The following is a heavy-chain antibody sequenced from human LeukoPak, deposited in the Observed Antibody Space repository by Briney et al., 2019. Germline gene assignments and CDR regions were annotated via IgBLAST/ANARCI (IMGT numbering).Heavy chain of an antibody. D-gene: IGHD3-22*01. CDR2: INHSGST. Sequence: SETLSLTCAVYGGSFSGYYWSWIRQPPGKGLEWIGEINHSGSTNYNPSLKSRVTISVDTSKNQFSLKLSSVTAADTAVYYCVRGRRYYYDSSGYSDAFDIWGQGTMVTVSS. CDR1: GGSFSGYY. V-gene: IGHV4-34*01. J-gene: IGHJ3*02. CDR3: VRGRRYYYDSSGYSDAFDI.